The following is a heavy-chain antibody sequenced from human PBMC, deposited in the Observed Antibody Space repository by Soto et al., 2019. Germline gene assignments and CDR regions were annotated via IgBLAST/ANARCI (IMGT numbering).Heavy chain of an antibody. J-gene: IGHJ6*02. CDR1: GLTFTSSA. Sequence: QVQLVQSGPEVKKPGTSVKVSCKASGLTFTSSAIQWVRQARGQRLEWIGWIVVGNGNTNYAQKFQKRVTITRDMATSTAYMELSSLRSADTVVHYCATAVSKLDTSGSIPYGVYVWGRGTTVTVSS. CDR2: IVVGNGNT. V-gene: IGHV1-58*02. CDR3: ATAVSKLDTSGSIPYGVYV. D-gene: IGHD5-12*01.